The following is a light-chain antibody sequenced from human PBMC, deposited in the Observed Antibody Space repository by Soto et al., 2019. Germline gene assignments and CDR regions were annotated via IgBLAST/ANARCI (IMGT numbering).Light chain of an antibody. Sequence: EIVLTQSPATLSVSPGERATLSCMASQSVSNNLAWYQQKPGQAPRLLIFGASTRATGIPARFSGSGSGTEFTLTISSLQSEDFAFYYCQQYNNWPPLTFGGGTKVDIK. CDR2: GAS. V-gene: IGKV3-15*01. CDR3: QQYNNWPPLT. CDR1: QSVSNN. J-gene: IGKJ4*01.